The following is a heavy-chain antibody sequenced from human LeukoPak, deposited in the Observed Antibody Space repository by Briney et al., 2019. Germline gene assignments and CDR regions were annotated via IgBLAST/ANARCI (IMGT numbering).Heavy chain of an antibody. CDR2: ISYDGSNK. CDR3: AKDSDIVLMVYAIGIDY. D-gene: IGHD2-8*01. Sequence: GGSLRLSCAASGFTFSSYAMHWVRQAPGKGLEWVAVISYDGSNKYYADSVKGRFTISRDNSKNTLYLQMNSLRAEDTAVYYCAKDSDIVLMVYAIGIDYWGQGTLVTVSS. J-gene: IGHJ4*02. CDR1: GFTFSSYA. V-gene: IGHV3-30*04.